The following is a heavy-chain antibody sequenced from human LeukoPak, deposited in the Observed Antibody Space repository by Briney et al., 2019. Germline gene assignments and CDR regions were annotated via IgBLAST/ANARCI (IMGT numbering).Heavy chain of an antibody. CDR2: ISGSGTTI. J-gene: IGHJ4*02. CDR1: GFTFSSYE. V-gene: IGHV3-48*03. CDR3: ASSPRGVY. D-gene: IGHD3-10*01. Sequence: GGSLRLSCVASGFTFSSYEMSWVRQAPGKGLEWVSEISGSGTTIFYADSVRGRFTVSRDNAKNSLYLQMNSLRVEDTAVYYCASSPRGVYWGQGTLVTVSS.